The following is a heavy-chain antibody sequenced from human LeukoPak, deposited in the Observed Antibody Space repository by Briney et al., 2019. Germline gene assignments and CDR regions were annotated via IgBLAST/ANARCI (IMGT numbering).Heavy chain of an antibody. D-gene: IGHD6-19*01. V-gene: IGHV3-48*03. CDR2: ISSSGDTI. Sequence: PGGSLRLSCAASGFTFNSFEMNWVRQAPGKGLEWVSYISSSGDTIYYADSVKGRFTISRDNAKNSLYLQMNSLRAEDTAVYYCVRFGACTSSFCSTSGWVTFDYWGQGTLVTVSS. CDR1: GFTFNSFE. J-gene: IGHJ4*02. CDR3: VRFGACTSSFCSTSGWVTFDY.